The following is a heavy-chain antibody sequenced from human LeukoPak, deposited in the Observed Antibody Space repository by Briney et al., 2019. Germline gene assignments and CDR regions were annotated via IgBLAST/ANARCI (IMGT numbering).Heavy chain of an antibody. Sequence: PVKVSCKASGGTFSNYAISWVRQAPGQGLEWMGRIIPILGIANYAQKFQGRVTITAERSTTTAYMELSSLRSDDTAVYYCATEIGGGPYYFDSWGQGTLVTVSS. CDR1: GGTFSNYA. CDR3: ATEIGGGPYYFDS. CDR2: IIPILGIA. J-gene: IGHJ4*02. V-gene: IGHV1-69*04. D-gene: IGHD2/OR15-2a*01.